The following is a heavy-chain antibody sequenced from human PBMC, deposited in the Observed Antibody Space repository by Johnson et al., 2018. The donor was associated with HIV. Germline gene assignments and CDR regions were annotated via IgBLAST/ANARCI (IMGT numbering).Heavy chain of an antibody. J-gene: IGHJ3*02. D-gene: IGHD1-26*01. V-gene: IGHV3-30*02. CDR3: ARGGGVVGNAFDI. CDR1: GFTFSSYG. CDR2: IRYDGSNK. Sequence: QVQLVESGGGVVQPGGSLRLSCAASGFTFSSYGMHWVRQAPGKGLEWVAFIRYDGSNKYYADSVKGRFTISRDNSKNTLYLQMNSLRAEDTAVYYCARGGGVVGNAFDIWGQGTMVTVSS.